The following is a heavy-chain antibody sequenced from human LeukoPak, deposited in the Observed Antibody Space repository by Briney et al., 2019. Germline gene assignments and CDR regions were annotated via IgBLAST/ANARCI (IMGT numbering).Heavy chain of an antibody. CDR1: GFTFSSYS. Sequence: GGSLRLSCAASGFTFSSYSMNWVRKAPGKGLEWVSSISSSSSYIYYADSVKGRFTISRDNAKNSLYLQMNSLRAEDTAVYYCAISFSGSYSDAFDIWGQGTMVTVSS. CDR3: AISFSGSYSDAFDI. V-gene: IGHV3-21*01. CDR2: ISSSSSYI. J-gene: IGHJ3*02. D-gene: IGHD1-26*01.